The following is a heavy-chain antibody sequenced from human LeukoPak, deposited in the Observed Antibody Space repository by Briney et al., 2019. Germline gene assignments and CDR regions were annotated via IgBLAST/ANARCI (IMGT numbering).Heavy chain of an antibody. CDR2: IIPIFGTA. CDR1: GGTFSSYA. J-gene: IGHJ3*02. D-gene: IGHD3-10*01. Sequence: GASVKVSCKASGGTFSSYAISWVRQAPGQGLEWMGGIIPIFGTANYAQKFQGRVTITADESTSTAYMELSSLRSEDTAVYYCARGWFGEPRPDAFDIWGQGTMVTVSS. CDR3: ARGWFGEPRPDAFDI. V-gene: IGHV1-69*13.